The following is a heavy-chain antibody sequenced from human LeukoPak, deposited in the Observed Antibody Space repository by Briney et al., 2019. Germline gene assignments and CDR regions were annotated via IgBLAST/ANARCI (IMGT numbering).Heavy chain of an antibody. Sequence: PGGSLRLSCAASGFTVSSNYMSWVRQAPGKGLEWVLVIYSGGTTYYADSVKGRFTISRDNSKNTLYLQMNSLRAEDTAVYYCARDLSSSWGGGMDVWGKGTTVTVSS. CDR2: IYSGGTT. CDR1: GFTVSSNY. V-gene: IGHV3-53*01. J-gene: IGHJ6*04. CDR3: ARDLSSSWGGGMDV. D-gene: IGHD6-13*01.